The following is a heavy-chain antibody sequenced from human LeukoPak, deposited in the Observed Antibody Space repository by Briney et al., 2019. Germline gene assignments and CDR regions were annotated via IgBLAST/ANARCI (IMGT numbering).Heavy chain of an antibody. Sequence: SVKVSCKASGGSFSSYAISWVRQAPGQGLEWMGRIIPIFGTANYAQRFQDRVTITADIVSSTAYMELTSLTSGDTAVYFCAKQGAARQDDYMDVCGNGTTVTVSS. CDR3: AKQGAARQDDYMDV. CDR2: IIPIFGTA. J-gene: IGHJ6*03. CDR1: GGSFSSYA. V-gene: IGHV1-69*06. D-gene: IGHD5-18*01.